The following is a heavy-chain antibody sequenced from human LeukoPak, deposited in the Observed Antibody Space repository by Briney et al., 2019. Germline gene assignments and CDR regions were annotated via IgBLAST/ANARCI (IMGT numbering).Heavy chain of an antibody. Sequence: ASVKVSCKASGYTFTSYGISWVRQAPGQGLEWMGRINPNSGGTNYAQKFQGRDTMTRDTSISTAYMELSRLRSDDTAVYYCARGGYSYGRDQYYYYYYGMDVWGQGTTVTVSS. D-gene: IGHD5-18*01. J-gene: IGHJ6*02. CDR1: GYTFTSYG. CDR2: INPNSGGT. V-gene: IGHV1-2*06. CDR3: ARGGYSYGRDQYYYYYYGMDV.